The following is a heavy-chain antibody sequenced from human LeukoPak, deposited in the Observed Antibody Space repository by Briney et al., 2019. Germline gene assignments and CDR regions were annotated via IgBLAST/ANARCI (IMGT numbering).Heavy chain of an antibody. CDR2: IKEDGSES. CDR1: GFIFSTYW. V-gene: IGHV3-7*03. CDR3: ARYPGLRSPFLDY. D-gene: IGHD5/OR15-5a*01. J-gene: IGHJ4*02. Sequence: GGSLRLSCAASGFIFSTYWMSWVRQAPGKGLEWVANIKEDGSESHYVDSVKGRFTISRDNAKNSLYLQMNSLRAEDTAVYYCARYPGLRSPFLDYWGQGTLVTVSS.